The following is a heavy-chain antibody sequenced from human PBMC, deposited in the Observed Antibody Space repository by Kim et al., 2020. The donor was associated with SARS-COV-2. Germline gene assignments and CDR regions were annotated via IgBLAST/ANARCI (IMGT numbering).Heavy chain of an antibody. V-gene: IGHV3-30-3*01. CDR1: GFTLSSYA. D-gene: IGHD3-10*01. J-gene: IGHJ6*02. Sequence: GGSLRHSCAASGFTLSSYAMHWVRQAPGKGLEWVAVISYDGSNNHYADSVKGRFTISRDNSKNTLYLQMNSLRAEDTAVYHCGRDPWSRLRGLTYSYYGMDVWGQGTTVTVSS. CDR2: ISYDGSNN. CDR3: GRDPWSRLRGLTYSYYGMDV.